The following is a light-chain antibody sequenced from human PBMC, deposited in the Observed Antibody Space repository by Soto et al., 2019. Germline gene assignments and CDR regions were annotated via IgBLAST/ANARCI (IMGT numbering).Light chain of an antibody. J-gene: IGLJ2*01. CDR1: NIGSKS. Sequence: SSELTQPPSVSVAPGKTARITCGGNNIGSKSVHWYQQKPGQAPVLVIYYDSDRPSGIPERFSGSNSGNTATLTISRVEAGDEDDYYCQVWDSSSDVVFGGGTKLTVL. V-gene: IGLV3-21*04. CDR2: YDS. CDR3: QVWDSSSDVV.